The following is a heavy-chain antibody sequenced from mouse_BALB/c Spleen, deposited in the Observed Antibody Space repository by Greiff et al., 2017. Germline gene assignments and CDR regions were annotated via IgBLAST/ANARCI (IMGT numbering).Heavy chain of an antibody. CDR1: GYTFTDYY. CDR2: IYPGSGNT. V-gene: IGHV1-77*01. CDR3: AREGEDRDYPDY. Sequence: QVQLKQSGAELARPGASVKLSCKASGYTFTDYYINWVKQRTGQGLEWIGEIYPGSGNTYYNEKFKGKATLTADKSSSTAYMQLSSLTSEDSAVYFCAREGEDRDYPDYWGQGTTLTVSS. J-gene: IGHJ2*01. D-gene: IGHD2-4*01.